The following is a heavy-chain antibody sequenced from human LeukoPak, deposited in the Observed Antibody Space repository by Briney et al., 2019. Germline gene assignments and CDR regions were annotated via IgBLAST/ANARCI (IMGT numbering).Heavy chain of an antibody. Sequence: GGSLRLSCAGSGFTFSSYAMSWVRQAPGQGLEWVSGISGSGHSTSYADSVKGWFTISRDNSKDTLFLQMNSLRADDTAVYYCAKAPDYDILTGYRANWFDPWGQGTLVTVSS. CDR3: AKAPDYDILTGYRANWFDP. CDR2: ISGSGHST. CDR1: GFTFSSYA. J-gene: IGHJ5*02. V-gene: IGHV3-23*01. D-gene: IGHD3-9*01.